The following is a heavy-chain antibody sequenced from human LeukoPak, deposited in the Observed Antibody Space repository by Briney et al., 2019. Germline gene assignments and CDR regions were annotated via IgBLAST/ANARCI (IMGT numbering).Heavy chain of an antibody. J-gene: IGHJ4*02. CDR1: GYTFTSYY. CDR2: INPSGGST. CDR3: ATGMEQLLFDY. D-gene: IGHD1/OR15-1a*01. V-gene: IGHV1-46*01. Sequence: ASVKVSCKASGYTFTSYYMHWVRQAPGQGLEWMGIINPSGGSTSYAQKFQGRVTMTRDMSTSTVYMELSSLRSKDTAVYYCATGMEQLLFDYWGQGTLVTVSS.